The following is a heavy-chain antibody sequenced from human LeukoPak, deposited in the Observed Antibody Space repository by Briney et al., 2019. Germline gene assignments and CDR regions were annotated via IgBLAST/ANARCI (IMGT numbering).Heavy chain of an antibody. J-gene: IGHJ2*01. D-gene: IGHD3-3*01. Sequence: PSETLSLTCAVSGYSISSGYYWGWIRQPPGKGLEWIGSIYHSGSTYYNPSLKSRVTISVDTSKNQFSLKLSSVTAADTAVYYCAGHPRGDFWSGYYTTWYFDLWGRGTLVTVSS. CDR1: GYSISSGYY. V-gene: IGHV4-38-2*01. CDR2: IYHSGST. CDR3: AGHPRGDFWSGYYTTWYFDL.